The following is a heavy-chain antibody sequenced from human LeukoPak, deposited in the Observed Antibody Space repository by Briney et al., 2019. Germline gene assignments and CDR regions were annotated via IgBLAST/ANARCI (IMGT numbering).Heavy chain of an antibody. J-gene: IGHJ3*02. CDR3: ARGSFYSGYEENAFDI. D-gene: IGHD5-12*01. Sequence: APVKVSCKASGYTFTSYDINWVRQATGQGLEWMGWMNPNSGNTGYAQKFQGRVTMTRNTSISTAYMELSSLRSEDTAVYYCARGSFYSGYEENAFDIWGQGTMVTVSS. CDR1: GYTFTSYD. V-gene: IGHV1-8*01. CDR2: MNPNSGNT.